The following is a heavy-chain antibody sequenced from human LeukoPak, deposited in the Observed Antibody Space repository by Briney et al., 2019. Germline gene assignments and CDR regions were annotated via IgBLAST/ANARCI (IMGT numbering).Heavy chain of an antibody. CDR3: ARESGYYYDSSGYFDY. D-gene: IGHD3-22*01. V-gene: IGHV4-61*01. Sequence: KPSETLSLTCTVSGGSVSSGSYYWSWIRQPPGKGLEWIGYIYYSGSTNYNPSLKSRVTISVDTSKNQFSLKLSSVTAADTAVYYCARESGYYYDSSGYFDYWGQGTLVTVSS. CDR2: IYYSGST. CDR1: GGSVSSGSYY. J-gene: IGHJ4*02.